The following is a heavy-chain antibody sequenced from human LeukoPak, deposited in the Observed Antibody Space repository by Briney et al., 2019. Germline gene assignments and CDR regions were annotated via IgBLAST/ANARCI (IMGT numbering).Heavy chain of an antibody. V-gene: IGHV3-7*03. CDR3: ARYCTFRTCSGTKFDS. D-gene: IGHD1-1*01. CDR1: GMTFKNYW. CDR2: INQDESEK. J-gene: IGHJ4*02. Sequence: GGSLRLSCAVSGMTFKNYWMSWFRQTPGKWLEWVATINQDESEKYYLDSVKGRFTISRDTAKNSLYLQMYSLTAEDTALYYCARYCTFRTCSGTKFDSWGPGTLVTVSS.